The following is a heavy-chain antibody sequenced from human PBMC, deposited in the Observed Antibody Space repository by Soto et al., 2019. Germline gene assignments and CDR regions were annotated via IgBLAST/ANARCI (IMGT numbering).Heavy chain of an antibody. CDR1: GGSLGTSNW. J-gene: IGHJ4*02. V-gene: IGHV4-4*02. CDR3: ARRKLRLLEWTHGPFES. D-gene: IGHD3-3*01. Sequence: QVQLRETGPGLVKPSGTLSLICSVSGGSLGTSNWWSWVRQSPGKGLQWIGDIYDTGRTKYNPSLQSRLTIAVDESKTQFSLKLASVTDADTAVYYCARRKLRLLEWTHGPFESWGQGNLVIVSS. CDR2: IYDTGRT.